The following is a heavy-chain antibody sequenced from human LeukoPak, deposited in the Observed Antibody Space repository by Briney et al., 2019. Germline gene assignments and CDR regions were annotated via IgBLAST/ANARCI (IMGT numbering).Heavy chain of an antibody. J-gene: IGHJ5*01. CDR2: MNPNSGYT. V-gene: IGHV1-8*02. D-gene: IGHD4-17*01. CDR1: GYTFTGYY. CDR3: ARGGYGDYAPYNWFDS. Sequence: VASVKVSCKASGYTFTGYYMHWVRQAPGQGLEWMGWMNPNSGYTGYAQKFQGRVSVTRDTSISTAYMELRSLTSEDTAVYYCARGGYGDYAPYNWFDSWGQGTLVTVSS.